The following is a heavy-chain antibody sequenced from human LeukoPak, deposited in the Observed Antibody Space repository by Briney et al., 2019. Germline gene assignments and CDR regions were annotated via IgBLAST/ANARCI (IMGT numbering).Heavy chain of an antibody. CDR2: IYYSGST. J-gene: IGHJ5*02. D-gene: IGHD2-15*01. CDR1: GGSLRSGGFY. CDR3: ARSDGVVVVAATRWFDP. V-gene: IGHV4-61*08. Sequence: SETLSLTCTVFGGSLRSGGFYWNWIRQLPGKGLEWIGYIYYSGSTNYNPSLKSRVTISVDTSKNQFSLKLSSVTAADTAVYYCARSDGVVVVAATRWFDPWGQGTLVTVSS.